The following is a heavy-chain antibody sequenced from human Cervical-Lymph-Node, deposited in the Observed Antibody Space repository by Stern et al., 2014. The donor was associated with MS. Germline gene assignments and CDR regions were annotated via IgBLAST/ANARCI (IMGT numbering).Heavy chain of an antibody. J-gene: IGHJ3*02. V-gene: IGHV4-31*03. Sequence: QVHLQESGPGLVKPSQTLSLNCTVSVASIASGGYYWTWIRQHPRKGLEWIGHFYYGESTYNPSLKSRVTISEDTSATQLSLRLSSVTAADTAVYYCARGGSKYGAEAFDIWGQGTMVTVS. CDR1: VASIASGGYY. CDR3: ARGGSKYGAEAFDI. D-gene: IGHD1-26*01. CDR2: FYYGEST.